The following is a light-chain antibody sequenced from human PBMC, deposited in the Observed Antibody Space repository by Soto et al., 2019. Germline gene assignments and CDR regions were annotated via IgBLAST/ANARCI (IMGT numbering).Light chain of an antibody. Sequence: DIVMTQSPDSLAVSLGERATVNCKSSQSVLSSSDNKNYLAWYQQKLGQSPKLLIYWASTRESGVPDRFSGSGSGTDFTLTISSLPAEDVAVYYCQQYYSAPYTFGQGTKLGIK. CDR3: QQYYSAPYT. V-gene: IGKV4-1*01. CDR2: WAS. J-gene: IGKJ2*01. CDR1: QSVLSSSDNKNY.